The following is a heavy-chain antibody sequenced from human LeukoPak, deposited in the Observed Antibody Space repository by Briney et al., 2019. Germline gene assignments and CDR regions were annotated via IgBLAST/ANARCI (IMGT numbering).Heavy chain of an antibody. CDR3: ARGPIVVVVAATGRMDV. CDR1: GYTFTSYA. CDR2: INTNTGNP. J-gene: IGHJ6*02. Sequence: GASVKVSCKASGYTFTSYAMNWVRQAPGQGLEWMGWINTNTGNPTYAQGFTGRFVFSLDTSVSTAYLRISSLKAEDTAVYYCARGPIVVVVAATGRMDVWGQGTTVTVSS. V-gene: IGHV7-4-1*02. D-gene: IGHD2-15*01.